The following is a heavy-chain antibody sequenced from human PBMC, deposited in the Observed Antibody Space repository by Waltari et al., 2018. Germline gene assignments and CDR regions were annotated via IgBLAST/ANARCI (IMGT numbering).Heavy chain of an antibody. Sequence: EVQLVESGGGLVQPGGSLRLSCAASGFPFSSYAMSWVRQAPGKGLEWVSAISGSGGSADNADAVKGRLTISRDNAKNTLYRQMNSLRAEDTAVYYCAKGYCSSTSCYYFDYWGQGTLVTVSS. CDR3: AKGYCSSTSCYYFDY. D-gene: IGHD2-2*01. J-gene: IGHJ4*02. CDR2: ISGSGGSA. CDR1: GFPFSSYA. V-gene: IGHV3-23*04.